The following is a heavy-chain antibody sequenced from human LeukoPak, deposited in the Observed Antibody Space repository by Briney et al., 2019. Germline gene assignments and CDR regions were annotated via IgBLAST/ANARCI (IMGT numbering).Heavy chain of an antibody. D-gene: IGHD3-10*01. CDR3: ARESWATDY. CDR2: ISSSGSTI. V-gene: IGHV3-48*03. Sequence: GGSLRLSCAASGFTFSSYEMNWVRQAPGKGLEWVSYISSSGSTICYADSVKARFTISRDNAENSLYLQMSSLRAEDTAVYYCARESWATDYWGQGTLVTVSS. J-gene: IGHJ4*02. CDR1: GFTFSSYE.